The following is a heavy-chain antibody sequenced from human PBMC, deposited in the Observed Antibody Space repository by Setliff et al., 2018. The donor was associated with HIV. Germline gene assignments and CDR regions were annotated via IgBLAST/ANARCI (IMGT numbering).Heavy chain of an antibody. Sequence: PGGSLRLSCAASGFTFSSFAMNWVRQAPGKGLEWISYNNLDSRAIYYADSVRGRFTISRDNARDSLYLQMNSLRAEDTAVYYCVKSLGEHGTLYGSDIWGQGTMVTVSS. CDR2: NNLDSRAI. CDR1: GFTFSSFA. CDR3: VKSLGEHGTLYGSDI. J-gene: IGHJ3*02. V-gene: IGHV3-48*04.